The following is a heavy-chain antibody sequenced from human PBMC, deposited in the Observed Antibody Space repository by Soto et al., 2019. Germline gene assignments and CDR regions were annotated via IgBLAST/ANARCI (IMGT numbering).Heavy chain of an antibody. CDR3: ARDGERDTGLNFYYYLHGMDA. J-gene: IGHJ6*02. Sequence: ASVKVSCKASGYTFTGYYMHWVRQAPGQGLEWMGWISPYSGSTNYAQKFQGEMTMTTDTATSTAYMALRSLRSDDTAVYYCARDGERDTGLNFYYYLHGMDAWGQGTRVTVSS. D-gene: IGHD1-1*01. CDR1: GYTFTGYY. CDR2: ISPYSGST. V-gene: IGHV1-2*02.